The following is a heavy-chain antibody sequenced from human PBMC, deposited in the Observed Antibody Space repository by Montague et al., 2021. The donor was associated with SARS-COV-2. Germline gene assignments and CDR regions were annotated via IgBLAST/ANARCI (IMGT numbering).Heavy chain of an antibody. V-gene: IGHV4-39*01. CDR2: IYYSGST. D-gene: IGHD2-2*01. CDR3: ASRPIGYCSSTSCYADYYCGMDV. CDR1: GGSISSSSYY. Sequence: SETLSLTCTVSGGSISSSSYYWGWLRPPPGKGLEWIGSIYYSGSTYYNPSLKSRVTISVDTSKNQFSLKLSSVTAADTAVYYCASRPIGYCSSTSCYADYYCGMDVWGQGTTVTVSS. J-gene: IGHJ6*02.